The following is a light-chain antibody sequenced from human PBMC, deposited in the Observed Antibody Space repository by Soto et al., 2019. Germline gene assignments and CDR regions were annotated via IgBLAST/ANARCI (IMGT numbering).Light chain of an antibody. CDR3: QVWDNRGI. V-gene: IGLV3-21*02. CDR1: NIGTKN. CDR2: DDQ. Sequence: SYELTQPPSLSVAPGQTARITCGGNNIGTKNVHWYQQQPGQAPVLVVYDDQDRPSGIPERFSGSNSGNTATLTISRVEAGDVADYYCQVWDNRGIFGGGTKLTVL. J-gene: IGLJ2*01.